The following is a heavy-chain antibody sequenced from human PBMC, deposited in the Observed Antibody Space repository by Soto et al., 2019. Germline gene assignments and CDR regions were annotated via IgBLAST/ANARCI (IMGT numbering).Heavy chain of an antibody. CDR3: ARGIVLVPAANGDYYGMDV. J-gene: IGHJ6*02. D-gene: IGHD2-2*01. CDR1: GGSISSSRYY. V-gene: IGHV4-39*01. Sequence: PSETLSRTCTGYGGSISSSRYYWCWIRQPPGKGLEWIGSIYYSGSTYYNPSLKSRVTISVDTSKNQFSLRLSSVTAADTAVYYCARGIVLVPAANGDYYGMDVWGQGTTVT. CDR2: IYYSGST.